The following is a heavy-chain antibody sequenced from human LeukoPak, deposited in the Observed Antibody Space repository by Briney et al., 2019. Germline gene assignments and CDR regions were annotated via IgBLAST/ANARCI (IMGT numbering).Heavy chain of an antibody. D-gene: IGHD2-2*02. CDR2: IYSGESDT. CDR1: GYSFTSYW. CDR3: ARQESDIVVVPAAIRGGWFDP. V-gene: IGHV5-51*01. J-gene: IGHJ5*02. Sequence: GESLKISWKGSGYSFTSYWIGWVRQIPGKGLGWMGIIYSGESDTRHSPSFQGQVTISADKSISTAYLQWSSLKASDTAMYYCARQESDIVVVPAAIRGGWFDPWGQGTLVTVSS.